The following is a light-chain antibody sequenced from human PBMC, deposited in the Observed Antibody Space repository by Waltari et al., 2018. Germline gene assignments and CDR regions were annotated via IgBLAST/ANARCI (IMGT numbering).Light chain of an antibody. CDR2: DVT. Sequence: QSALTQPASVSGSPGQSITISCTGTSSDVGGYNYVSWYQQHPGKAPKLMIYDVTKRPAGVSTRLSGSKSGNTASLTIAGLQDEDEADYYCSSFTSSSTLRVFGGGTKLTVL. V-gene: IGLV2-14*01. CDR1: SSDVGGYNY. J-gene: IGLJ3*02. CDR3: SSFTSSSTLRV.